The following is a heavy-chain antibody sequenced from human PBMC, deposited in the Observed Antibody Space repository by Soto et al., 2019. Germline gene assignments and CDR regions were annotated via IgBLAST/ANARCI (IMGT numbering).Heavy chain of an antibody. V-gene: IGHV1-46*01. CDR2: INPSGGST. D-gene: IGHD4-17*01. Sequence: GASVKVSCKASGYTFTSYYMHWVRQAPGQGLEWMGIINPSGGSTSYAQKFQGRVTMTRDTSTSTVYMELSSLRSGDTAVYYCARGRPLLLRTVPDAFDIWGQGTMVTVSS. CDR1: GYTFTSYY. J-gene: IGHJ3*02. CDR3: ARGRPLLLRTVPDAFDI.